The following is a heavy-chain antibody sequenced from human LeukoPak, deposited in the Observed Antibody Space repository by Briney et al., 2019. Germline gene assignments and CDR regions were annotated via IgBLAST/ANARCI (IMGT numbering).Heavy chain of an antibody. J-gene: IGHJ4*02. V-gene: IGHV3-15*01. CDR1: GFTFSNAW. CDR2: IKSKTDGGTT. Sequence: PGGSLRLSCAASGFTFSNAWISWVRQAPGKGLEWVGRIKSKTDGGTTDYAAPVKGRFTISRDDSKNTLYLQMNSLKTEDIAVYYCTTEIVVVVAAASDYWGQGTLVTVSS. D-gene: IGHD2-15*01. CDR3: TTEIVVVVAAASDY.